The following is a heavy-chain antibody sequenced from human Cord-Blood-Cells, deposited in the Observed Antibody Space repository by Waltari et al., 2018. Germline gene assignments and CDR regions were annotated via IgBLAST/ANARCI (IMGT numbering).Heavy chain of an antibody. V-gene: IGHV4-34*01. CDR2: SNHSGST. Sequence: QVQLQQWGAGLLKHSETLSLTCAVYGGSFRGYYWSWIRQPPGKGLGWIGESNHSGSTNYSPSLKRRVTISVDTSKNQFSLKLSSVTAADTAVYYCARGPIAARPYFYQFGYWGQGTLGTVSS. J-gene: IGHJ4*02. D-gene: IGHD6-6*01. CDR3: ARGPIAARPYFYQFGY. CDR1: GGSFRGYY.